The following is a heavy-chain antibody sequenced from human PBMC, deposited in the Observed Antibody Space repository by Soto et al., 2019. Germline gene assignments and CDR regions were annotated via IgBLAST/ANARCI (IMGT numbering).Heavy chain of an antibody. CDR2: ISAYNGNT. Sequence: GASVKVSCKASGYTFTSYGISWVRQAPGQGLEWMGWISAYNGNTNYAQKLQGRVTMTTDTSTSTAYMELRSLRSDDTAVYFCARPYRGAFGGVIVYFDYWGQGTLVTVS. D-gene: IGHD3-16*02. V-gene: IGHV1-18*04. J-gene: IGHJ4*02. CDR3: ARPYRGAFGGVIVYFDY. CDR1: GYTFTSYG.